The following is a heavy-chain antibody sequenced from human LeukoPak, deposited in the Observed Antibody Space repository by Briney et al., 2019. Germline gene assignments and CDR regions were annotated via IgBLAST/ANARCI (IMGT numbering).Heavy chain of an antibody. V-gene: IGHV3-21*01. CDR3: ARDLGRRDGYNYDY. CDR1: GFTFSSYS. CDR2: ISSSSSYI. D-gene: IGHD5-24*01. Sequence: GGSLRLSCAASGFTFSSYSMNWVRQAPGKGLEWVSSISSSSSYIYYADSVQGRFTISRDNAKNSLYLQMNSLRAEDTAVYYCARDLGRRDGYNYDYWGQGTLVTVSS. J-gene: IGHJ4*02.